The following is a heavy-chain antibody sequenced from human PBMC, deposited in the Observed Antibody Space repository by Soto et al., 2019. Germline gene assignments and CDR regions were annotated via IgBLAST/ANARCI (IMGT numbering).Heavy chain of an antibody. CDR2: IYSGGST. CDR1: GFTVSSNY. Sequence: GGSLRLSCAASGFTVSSNYMSWVRQAPGKGLEWVSVIYSGGSTYYADSVKGRFTISRDNSKNTLYLQMNSLRAEDTAVYYCVRNAYCIYGVCYDSTVYLDVCGKGTTVTVSS. J-gene: IGHJ6*03. CDR3: VRNAYCIYGVCYDSTVYLDV. D-gene: IGHD2-8*01. V-gene: IGHV3-53*05.